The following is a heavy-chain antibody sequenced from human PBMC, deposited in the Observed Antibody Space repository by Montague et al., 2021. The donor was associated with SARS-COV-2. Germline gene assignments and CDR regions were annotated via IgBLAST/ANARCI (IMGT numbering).Heavy chain of an antibody. D-gene: IGHD3-9*01. CDR3: ARDSAYYDILTGYLGGKNYYYYYGMDV. Sequence: SLRLSCAASGFTFSSYAMHWVRQAPGKGLEWAAVISYDGSNKYYADSVKGRFTISRDNSKNTLYLQMNSLRAEDTAVYYCARDSAYYDILTGYLGGKNYYYYYGMDVWGQGTTVTVSS. V-gene: IGHV3-30-3*01. CDR1: GFTFSSYA. CDR2: ISYDGSNK. J-gene: IGHJ6*02.